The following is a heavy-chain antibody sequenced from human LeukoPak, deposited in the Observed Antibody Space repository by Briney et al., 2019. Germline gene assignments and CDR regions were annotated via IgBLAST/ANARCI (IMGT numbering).Heavy chain of an antibody. CDR2: TYYRSKWYN. D-gene: IGHD4-23*01. CDR3: ARETTTVVIPGSLDY. CDR1: GDSVSSNSAA. Sequence: SQTLSLTCAISGDSVSSNSAAWNWIRQSPSRGLEWLGRTYYRSKWYNDYAVSVKSRITINPDTSKNQFSLYLNSVTPEDTAAYYCARETTTVVIPGSLDYWGQGILVTVSS. V-gene: IGHV6-1*01. J-gene: IGHJ4*02.